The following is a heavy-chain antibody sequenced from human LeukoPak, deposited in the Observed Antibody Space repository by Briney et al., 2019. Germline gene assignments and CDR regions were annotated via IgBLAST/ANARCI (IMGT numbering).Heavy chain of an antibody. CDR2: IYPGDSDT. CDR3: ARSYYGDYVSDAFDI. J-gene: IGHJ3*02. Sequence: GESLKISCKGSGYSFTSYWIAWVRQMPGKGLEWMGIIYPGDSDTRYSPSFQGQVTISADKSISTAYLQWSSLKASDTAMYYCARSYYGDYVSDAFDIWGQGTMVTVSS. D-gene: IGHD4-17*01. V-gene: IGHV5-51*01. CDR1: GYSFTSYW.